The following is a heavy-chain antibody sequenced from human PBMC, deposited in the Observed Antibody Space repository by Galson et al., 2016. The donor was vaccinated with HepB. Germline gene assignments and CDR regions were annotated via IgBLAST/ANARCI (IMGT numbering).Heavy chain of an antibody. CDR3: ARDVRFPGSAPYMDV. J-gene: IGHJ6*03. CDR1: GFSFSTYA. Sequence: SLRLSCAACGFSFSTYAMTWVRQAPEKGLEWVSTISPSGDTTSYADSVKGRFTISRDNSENTLYLQMNSLRAEDTAVYDCARDVRFPGSAPYMDVWGKGTTVTVSS. CDR2: ISPSGDTT. D-gene: IGHD2-21*01. V-gene: IGHV3-23*01.